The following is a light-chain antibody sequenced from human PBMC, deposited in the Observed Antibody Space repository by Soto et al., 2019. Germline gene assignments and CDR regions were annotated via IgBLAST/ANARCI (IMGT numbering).Light chain of an antibody. J-gene: IGKJ1*01. CDR2: GAS. Sequence: EIVMTQSPATLSVSPGERATLSCRASQSVSSNLAWYQQKPGQAPRLLIYGASTRATGIPARFSGSGSGADFTLTISSLQSEEFAVYYCQQYNRWPPWTFGQGTKVEI. CDR1: QSVSSN. V-gene: IGKV3-15*01. CDR3: QQYNRWPPWT.